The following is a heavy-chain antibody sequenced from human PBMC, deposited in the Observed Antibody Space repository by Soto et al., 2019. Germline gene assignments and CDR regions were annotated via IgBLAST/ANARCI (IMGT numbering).Heavy chain of an antibody. CDR1: GFSLSNARMG. Sequence: QVTLKESGPVLVKPTETLTLTCTVSGFSLSNARMGVSWIRQPPGKALEWLAHIFSNDEKSYSTSLKSRLTISKDTSKSQVVLTMTNMDPVDTATYYCARFRDYYGDYEGWYFDLWGRGTLVTVSS. D-gene: IGHD4-17*01. CDR3: ARFRDYYGDYEGWYFDL. J-gene: IGHJ2*01. V-gene: IGHV2-26*01. CDR2: IFSNDEK.